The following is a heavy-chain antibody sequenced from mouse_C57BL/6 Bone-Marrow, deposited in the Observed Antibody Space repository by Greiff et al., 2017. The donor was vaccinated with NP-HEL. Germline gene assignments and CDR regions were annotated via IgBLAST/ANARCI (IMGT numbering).Heavy chain of an antibody. D-gene: IGHD2-3*01. CDR1: GYSITSGYY. J-gene: IGHJ3*01. Sequence: DVQLQESGPGLVKPSQSLSLTCSVTGYSITSGYYWNWIRQFPGNKLEWMGYISYDGSNNYNPSLKNRISITRDTSKNQFFLKLNSVTTEDTATYYCARGDGYYYFWFAYWGQGTLVTVSA. CDR2: ISYDGSN. CDR3: ARGDGYYYFWFAY. V-gene: IGHV3-6*01.